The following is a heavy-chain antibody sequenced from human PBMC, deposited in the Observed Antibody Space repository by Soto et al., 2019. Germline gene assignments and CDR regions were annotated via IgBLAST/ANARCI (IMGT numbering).Heavy chain of an antibody. CDR3: YIAAAGTYDAFDI. CDR2: IIPIFGTA. D-gene: IGHD6-13*01. CDR1: GGTFSSYA. Sequence: QVQLVQSGAEVKKPGSSVKVSCKASGGTFSSYAISWVRQAPGQGLEWMGGIIPIFGTANYAQKFQGRGTITADESTSTDYMELSSLRSEDTAVYYCYIAAAGTYDAFDIWGQGTMVTVSS. J-gene: IGHJ3*02. V-gene: IGHV1-69*01.